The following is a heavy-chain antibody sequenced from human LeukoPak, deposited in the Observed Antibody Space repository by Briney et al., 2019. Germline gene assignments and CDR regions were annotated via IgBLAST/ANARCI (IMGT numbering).Heavy chain of an antibody. V-gene: IGHV1-69*04. Sequence: ASVKVSCKASGGTFSSYAISWVRQAPGQGLEWMGRIIPILGIANYAQKFQGRVTITADKSTSTAYMELSSLRSEDTAVYYRARAPSSGFCDYWGQGTLVTVSS. D-gene: IGHD3-22*01. CDR3: ARAPSSGFCDY. CDR2: IIPILGIA. CDR1: GGTFSSYA. J-gene: IGHJ4*02.